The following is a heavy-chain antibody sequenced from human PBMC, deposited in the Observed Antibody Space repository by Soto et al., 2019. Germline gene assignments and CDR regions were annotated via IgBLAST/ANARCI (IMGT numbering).Heavy chain of an antibody. Sequence: QITLKESGPSLVKPTQTLTLTCTFSGFSLSTSGVGVGWLRQPPGKALEWLALIYWDDDKRYSPSLKSRLTITKDTSKNHLVLTITHLDHMYTATSSSSNMLLSHIITGQKHNAFDIWGQGTIVTVSS. CDR1: GFSLSTSGVG. D-gene: IGHD3-22*01. V-gene: IGHV2-5*02. J-gene: IGHJ3*02. CDR3: SNMLLSHIITGQKHNAFDI. CDR2: IYWDDDK.